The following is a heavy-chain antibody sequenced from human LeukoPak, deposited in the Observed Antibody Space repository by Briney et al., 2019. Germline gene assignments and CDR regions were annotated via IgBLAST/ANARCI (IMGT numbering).Heavy chain of an antibody. Sequence: GGSLRLSCAASGFTFSTYIINWVRQAPGKGLEWVSSISGRSTYIYYADSVRGRFTISRDNAKNSLYLQMNSLRAEDTAVYYCARDHTADDNSAYYYAAFDIWGQGTMVTVSS. CDR1: GFTFSTYI. D-gene: IGHD3-22*01. J-gene: IGHJ3*02. V-gene: IGHV3-21*01. CDR3: ARDHTADDNSAYYYAAFDI. CDR2: ISGRSTYI.